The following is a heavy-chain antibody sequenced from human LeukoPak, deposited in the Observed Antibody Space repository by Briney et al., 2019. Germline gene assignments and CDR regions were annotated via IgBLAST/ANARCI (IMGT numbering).Heavy chain of an antibody. Sequence: ASVKVSCKASGYTFTSYDINWVRQATGQGLEWMGWMNPNSGNTGYAQKFQGRVTMTRSTSISTAYMELSSLRSEDTAVYYCARDYGDFQNWFDPWGQGTLVTVSS. V-gene: IGHV1-8*01. CDR1: GYTFTSYD. J-gene: IGHJ5*02. CDR2: MNPNSGNT. CDR3: ARDYGDFQNWFDP. D-gene: IGHD4-17*01.